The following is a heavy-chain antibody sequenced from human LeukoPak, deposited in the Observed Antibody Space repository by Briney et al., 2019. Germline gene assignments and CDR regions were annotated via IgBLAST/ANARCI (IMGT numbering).Heavy chain of an antibody. Sequence: GASVKVSCKASGYTFTSYYMHWVRQAPGQGLEWMGIINPNSGGTNYAQKFQGRVTMTRDTSISTAYMELSRLRSDDTAVYYCARDFEVQLWSNHDAFDIWGQGTMVTVSS. CDR3: ARDFEVQLWSNHDAFDI. CDR1: GYTFTSYY. V-gene: IGHV1-2*02. D-gene: IGHD5-18*01. J-gene: IGHJ3*02. CDR2: INPNSGGT.